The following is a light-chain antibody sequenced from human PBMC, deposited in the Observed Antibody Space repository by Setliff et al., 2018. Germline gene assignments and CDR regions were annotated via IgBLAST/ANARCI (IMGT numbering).Light chain of an antibody. CDR2: NDN. Sequence: QSVLTQPPSVFGAPGQRVTISCTGSRSNIGAGYGVHWYQQFPGTAPKLLIYNDNNRPSGVPDRFSGSKSGTSASLAITGLQAEDEADYFCQSYDNSLSGSGLFGTGTKVTVL. CDR3: QSYDNSLSGSGL. CDR1: RSNIGAGYG. V-gene: IGLV1-40*01. J-gene: IGLJ1*01.